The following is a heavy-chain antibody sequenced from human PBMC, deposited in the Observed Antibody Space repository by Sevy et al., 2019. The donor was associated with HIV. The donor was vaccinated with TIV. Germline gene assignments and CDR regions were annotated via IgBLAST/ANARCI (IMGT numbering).Heavy chain of an antibody. CDR3: ARLFFSHYGDPQRDY. Sequence: SETRSLTCTVSGGSISSSSYYWGWIRQPPGKGLEWIGSIYVSGSTYYNPSLKSRVTISVDTSKNQFSLKLSSVTAADTAVYYCARLFFSHYGDPQRDYWGQGTLVTVSS. J-gene: IGHJ4*02. V-gene: IGHV4-39*01. D-gene: IGHD4-17*01. CDR1: GGSISSSSYY. CDR2: IYVSGST.